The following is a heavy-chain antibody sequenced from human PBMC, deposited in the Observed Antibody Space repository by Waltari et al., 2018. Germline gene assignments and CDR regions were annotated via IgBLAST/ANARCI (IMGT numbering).Heavy chain of an antibody. D-gene: IGHD5-12*01. CDR3: ARAPHRVAYDY. CDR2: INHSGST. CDR1: GGSFSGYS. J-gene: IGHJ4*02. Sequence: QVQLQQWGAGLLQPSETLSLTRAVYGGSFSGYSWSWIRQPPGKGLEWIGEINHSGSTNYNPSLKSRVTISVDTSKNQFSLKLSSVTAADTAVYYCARAPHRVAYDYWGQGTLVTVSS. V-gene: IGHV4-34*01.